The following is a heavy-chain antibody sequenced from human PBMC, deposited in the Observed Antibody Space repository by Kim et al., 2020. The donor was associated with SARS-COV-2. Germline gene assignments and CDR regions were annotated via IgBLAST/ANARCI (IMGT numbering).Heavy chain of an antibody. V-gene: IGHV4-59*01. CDR2: IYYSGSA. Sequence: SETLSLTCTVSGVSISSYYWSWIRQPPGKGLEWIGYIYYSGSANYNPSLESRVTISVDTSKNQFSLKLSSVTAADTAVYYCASGYCSSTSCYAEYFQHWGQGTLVTVSS. CDR3: ASGYCSSTSCYAEYFQH. CDR1: GVSISSYY. D-gene: IGHD2-2*03. J-gene: IGHJ1*01.